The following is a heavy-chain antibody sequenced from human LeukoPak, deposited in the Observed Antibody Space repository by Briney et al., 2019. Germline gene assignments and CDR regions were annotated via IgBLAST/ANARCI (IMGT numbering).Heavy chain of an antibody. J-gene: IGHJ4*02. CDR3: VRTVQWPNSFD. V-gene: IGHV3-23*01. CDR2: ISGSGGAT. D-gene: IGHD6-19*01. CDR1: GFTFSSYA. Sequence: GGSLRLSCAASGFTFSSYALSWVRQAPGKGLEWVSAISGSGGATYYSDSVKGRFTISRDNSMHTLYLQMDSLRAEDTAVYYCVRTVQWPNSFDWGQGTLVTVSS.